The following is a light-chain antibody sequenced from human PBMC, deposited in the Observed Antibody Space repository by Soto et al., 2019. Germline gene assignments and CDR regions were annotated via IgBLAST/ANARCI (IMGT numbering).Light chain of an antibody. V-gene: IGLV2-11*01. Sequence: QSALTQPRSVSGSPGQSVTISCTGTSSDVGGYNYVSWYQQHPGKAPKFMIYDVSNRPSGVPDRFSGSKSGNTASLTISGLQAEDEADYYCCSYAGSYTLVFGGGTKVTVL. J-gene: IGLJ2*01. CDR1: SSDVGGYNY. CDR3: CSYAGSYTLV. CDR2: DVS.